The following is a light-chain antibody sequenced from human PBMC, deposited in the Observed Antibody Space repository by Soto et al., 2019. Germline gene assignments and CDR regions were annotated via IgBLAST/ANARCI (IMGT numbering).Light chain of an antibody. CDR3: GTWHSTLSVEWV. V-gene: IGLV1-51*01. CDR2: DDD. Sequence: QSVLTQPPSVSAAPGQKVTISCSGSNSNIGANSVSWYQHLPGTAPKVVIYDDDKRPSGIPDRFSGSKSGTSATLDITGLKIGDEADYYCGTWHSTLSVEWVFGGGTKVTVL. CDR1: NSNIGANS. J-gene: IGLJ3*02.